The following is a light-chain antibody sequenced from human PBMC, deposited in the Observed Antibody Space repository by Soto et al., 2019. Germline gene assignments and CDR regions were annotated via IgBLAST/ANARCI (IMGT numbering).Light chain of an antibody. CDR1: QTVSSN. Sequence: EIVLTQSPGTLTLSPGERATLSCRASQTVSSNSLAWYQQKPGQAPSLLIYDASNRATGIPARFSGSGSGTDFTLTIASLEPEDFAVYYCQQRTNWRGVSFGPGTKVDIK. CDR2: DAS. V-gene: IGKV3-11*01. J-gene: IGKJ3*01. CDR3: QQRTNWRGVS.